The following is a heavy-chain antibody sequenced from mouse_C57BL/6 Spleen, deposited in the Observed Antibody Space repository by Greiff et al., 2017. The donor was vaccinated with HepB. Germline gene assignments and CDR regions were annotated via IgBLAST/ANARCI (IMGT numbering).Heavy chain of an antibody. D-gene: IGHD2-1*01. V-gene: IGHV1-5*01. CDR2: IYPGNSDT. J-gene: IGHJ4*01. CDR1: GYTFTSYW. Sequence: VLLKESGTVLVRPGASVKMSCKTSGYTFTSYWMHWVKQRPGQGLEWIGAIYPGNSDTSYNQKFKGKAKLTAVTSASTAYMELSSLTNEDSAVYYCTRTYGKKVYAMDYWGQGTSVTVSS. CDR3: TRTYGKKVYAMDY.